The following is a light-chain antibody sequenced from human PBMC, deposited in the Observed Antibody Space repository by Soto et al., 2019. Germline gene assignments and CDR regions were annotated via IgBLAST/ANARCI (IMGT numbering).Light chain of an antibody. CDR2: DVI. CDR1: RSDIGGYNF. J-gene: IGLJ1*01. CDR3: CSYAGGYTHV. Sequence: QSLLTHPRSLSGSPGQSVTISCTGTRSDIGGYNFVSWYQQHPGQAPKLIIYDVIKRPSGVPDRFSGSKSGNTASLTIYGLQAEDEADYYCCSYAGGYTHVFGTGTKVTVL. V-gene: IGLV2-11*01.